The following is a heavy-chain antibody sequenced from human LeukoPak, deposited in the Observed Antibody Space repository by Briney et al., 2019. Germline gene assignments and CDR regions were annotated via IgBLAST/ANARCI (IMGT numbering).Heavy chain of an antibody. D-gene: IGHD6-13*01. CDR1: GGSISIYY. CDR3: AREGGIAAAGATYYYYYYMDV. J-gene: IGHJ6*03. V-gene: IGHV4-59*01. Sequence: PSETLSLTCTVSGGSISIYYWSWIRQPPGKGLEWIGYIYYSRSTNYNPSLKSRVTISVDTSKNQFSLNLSSVTAADTAVYYCAREGGIAAAGATYYYYYYMDVWGKGTTVTVSS. CDR2: IYYSRST.